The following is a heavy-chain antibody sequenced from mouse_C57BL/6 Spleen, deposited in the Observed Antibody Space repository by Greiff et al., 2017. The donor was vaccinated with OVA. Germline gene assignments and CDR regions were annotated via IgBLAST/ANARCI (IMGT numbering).Heavy chain of an antibody. CDR1: GFTFSDYG. J-gene: IGHJ4*01. CDR3: ARSLLRYAMDY. CDR2: ISSGGSTI. V-gene: IGHV5-17*01. D-gene: IGHD2-12*01. Sequence: EVHLVESGGGLVKPGGSLKLSCAASGFTFSDYGMHWVRQAPEKGLEWVAYISSGGSTIYYADTVKGRFTISRDNAKNTLFLQMTSLRSEDTAMYYCARSLLRYAMDYWGQGTSVTVSS.